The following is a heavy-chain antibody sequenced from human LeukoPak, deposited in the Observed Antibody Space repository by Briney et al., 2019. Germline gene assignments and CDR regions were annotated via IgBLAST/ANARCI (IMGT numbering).Heavy chain of an antibody. J-gene: IGHJ3*02. D-gene: IGHD2-2*01. CDR3: TRDQLGYCSSTSCQDAFDI. CDR1: GFTFSSYG. CDR2: ISWNSGSI. Sequence: GGSLRLSCAASGFTFSSYGMHWVRHAPGKGLEWVSGISWNSGSIGYADSVKGRFTISRDNAKNSLYLQMNSLRAEDTAVYYCTRDQLGYCSSTSCQDAFDIWGQGTMVTVSS. V-gene: IGHV3-9*01.